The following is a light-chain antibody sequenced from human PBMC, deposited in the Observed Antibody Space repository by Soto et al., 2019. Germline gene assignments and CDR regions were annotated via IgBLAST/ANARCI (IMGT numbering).Light chain of an antibody. V-gene: IGLV2-8*01. CDR2: EVN. Sequence: VLTQPPSACGSPGQSFAISCTGTISDVGGYNYVSWYQQHPGKAPKLMIYEVNKRPSGVPDRFSGSKSGNTASLTVSGLQAEDEADYYCSSYAGSSNVFGTGTTVTVL. CDR1: ISDVGGYNY. J-gene: IGLJ1*01. CDR3: SSYAGSSNV.